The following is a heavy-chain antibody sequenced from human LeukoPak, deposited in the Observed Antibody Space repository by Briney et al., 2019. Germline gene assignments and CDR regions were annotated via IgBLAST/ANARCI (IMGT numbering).Heavy chain of an antibody. CDR2: IRSSGSTI. CDR1: GFTFSSYS. J-gene: IGHJ4*02. V-gene: IGHV3-48*04. Sequence: GGSLRLSCAASGFTFSSYSMNWVRQAPGKGLEGVSYIRSSGSTIYYADSVKGRFTISRDNAKNSLYLQMNSLRVEDTAVYHCATDRLAVGGTTSRFDYWGQGTLVTVSS. D-gene: IGHD4-17*01. CDR3: ATDRLAVGGTTSRFDY.